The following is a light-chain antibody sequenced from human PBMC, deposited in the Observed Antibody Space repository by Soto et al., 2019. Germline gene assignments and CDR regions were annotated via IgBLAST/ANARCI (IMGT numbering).Light chain of an antibody. CDR1: SSNIGPNY. CDR2: RNN. J-gene: IGLJ2*01. V-gene: IGLV1-47*01. Sequence: QSVLTQPPSASGAPGQRVTFSCSGSSSNIGPNYVYWYQELPGTAPKLLINRNNQRPSGVPDRFSGSKSGTSASLAIRGLRSEDEAAYYCAAWDDALRGGVFGGGTKLTVL. CDR3: AAWDDALRGGV.